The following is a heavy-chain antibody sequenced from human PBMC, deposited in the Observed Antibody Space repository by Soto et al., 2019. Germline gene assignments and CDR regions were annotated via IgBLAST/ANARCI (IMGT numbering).Heavy chain of an antibody. V-gene: IGHV4-39*01. CDR1: GGSISSSSYY. J-gene: IGHJ4*02. D-gene: IGHD1-26*01. CDR3: AREMGGSIDY. Sequence: QLQLQESGPGLVKPSETLSLTCTVSGGSISSSSYYWGWIRQPPGKGLEGIGTIYHSGSTYYKPSLKSRVTISVDTPKNQFSLKLNSVTAADTAIYCCAREMGGSIDYWGQGTLVTVSS. CDR2: IYHSGST.